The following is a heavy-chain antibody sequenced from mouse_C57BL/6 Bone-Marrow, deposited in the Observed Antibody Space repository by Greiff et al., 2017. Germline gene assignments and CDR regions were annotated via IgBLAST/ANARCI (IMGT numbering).Heavy chain of an antibody. CDR2: IGHETGGS. Sequence: QVQLQQSGAELVRPGASVTLSCKASGYTFTDYEMHWVRQTPVHGLEWIAAIGHETGGSASNQKFKGKDILTADKSSSTAYMEIRSLTSEDSAVYYCTRDYYSSSHYYAMAYWGEGRSVTASS. V-gene: IGHV1-15*01. CDR3: TRDYYSSSHYYAMAY. CDR1: GYTFTDYE. D-gene: IGHD1-1*01. J-gene: IGHJ4*01.